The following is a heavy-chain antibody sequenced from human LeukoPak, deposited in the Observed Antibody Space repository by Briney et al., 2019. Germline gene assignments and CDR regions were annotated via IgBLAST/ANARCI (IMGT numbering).Heavy chain of an antibody. CDR2: INHSGST. Sequence: PSETLSLTCAVYGGSFSGYYWSWIRQPPGKGLEWIGEINHSGSTNYNPSLKSRVTISVDTSKNQFSLKLSSVTAADTAVYYCARGLIQLRGYYFDYWGQGTLVTVSS. CDR1: GGSFSGYY. J-gene: IGHJ4*02. CDR3: ARGLIQLRGYYFDY. D-gene: IGHD5-18*01. V-gene: IGHV4-34*01.